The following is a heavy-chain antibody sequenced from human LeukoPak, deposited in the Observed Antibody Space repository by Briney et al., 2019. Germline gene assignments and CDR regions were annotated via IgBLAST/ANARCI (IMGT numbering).Heavy chain of an antibody. D-gene: IGHD1-1*01. CDR3: ARLDVKSDWFDP. CDR2: INTDGSST. J-gene: IGHJ5*02. CDR1: GFTFRSYG. Sequence: PGRSLRLSCAASGFTFRSYGMHWVRQAPGKGLVWVSRINTDGSSTNYADSVKGRFTISRDNAKNTLYLQMNSLRAEDTAVYYCARLDVKSDWFDPWGQGTLVTVSS. V-gene: IGHV3-74*01.